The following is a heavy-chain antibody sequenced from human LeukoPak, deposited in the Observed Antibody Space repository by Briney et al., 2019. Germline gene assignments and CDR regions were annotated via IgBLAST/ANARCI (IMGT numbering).Heavy chain of an antibody. CDR1: GGSISSGDYY. D-gene: IGHD3-22*01. V-gene: IGHV4-30-4*08. CDR2: IYYSGST. CDR3: ARVGPYDSSGYLDY. Sequence: PSQTLSLTCTVSGGSISSGDYYWSWIRQPPGKGLEWIGYIYYSGSTYYNPSLKSRVTISVDTSKNQFSLKLSSVTAADTAVYYCARVGPYDSSGYLDYWGQGTLVTVSS. J-gene: IGHJ4*02.